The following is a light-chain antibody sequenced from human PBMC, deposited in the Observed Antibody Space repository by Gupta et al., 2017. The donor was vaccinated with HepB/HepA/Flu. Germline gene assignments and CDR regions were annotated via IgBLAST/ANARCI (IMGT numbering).Light chain of an antibody. CDR2: LEASGRY. J-gene: IGLJ3*02. Sequence: QPVLSPSSCASASPGSSVKLTCTLSSGHSTYINAWDQQRPGKAPRYLMKLEASGRYNQGSGVPVRFSASSAGADPFLTTSNHQAEDDAYYYFAPADSNTPWVFGGGTRLTVL. CDR3: APADSNTPWV. CDR1: SGHSTYI. V-gene: IGLV4-60*03.